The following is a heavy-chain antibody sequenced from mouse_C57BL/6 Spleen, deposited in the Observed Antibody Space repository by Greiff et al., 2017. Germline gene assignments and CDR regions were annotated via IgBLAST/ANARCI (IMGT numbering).Heavy chain of an antibody. CDR2: IYPRSGNT. Sequence: QVQLMESGAELARPGASVKLSCKASGYTFTSYGISWVKQRTGQGLEWIGEIYPRSGNTYYNEKFKGKVTLTADKSSSTAYMELRSLTSEDSAVYFCARETVVAHWYFDVWGTGTTVTVSS. CDR1: GYTFTSYG. CDR3: ARETVVAHWYFDV. V-gene: IGHV1-81*01. J-gene: IGHJ1*03. D-gene: IGHD1-1*01.